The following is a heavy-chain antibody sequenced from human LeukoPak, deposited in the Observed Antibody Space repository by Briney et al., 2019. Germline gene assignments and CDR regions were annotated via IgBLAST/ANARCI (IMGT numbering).Heavy chain of an antibody. CDR3: ARNYYDSSGYSHGVDY. D-gene: IGHD3-22*01. J-gene: IGHJ4*02. Sequence: SETLSLTCTVSGGSLITPNYYWGWVRLPPRKGLEWIGNIFYSGGTYYNQSLQSRVTISLDTSRNQFSLKLSSVTAADTAVYYCARNYYDSSGYSHGVDYWGQGTLVTVSS. V-gene: IGHV4-39*07. CDR2: IFYSGGT. CDR1: GGSLITPNYY.